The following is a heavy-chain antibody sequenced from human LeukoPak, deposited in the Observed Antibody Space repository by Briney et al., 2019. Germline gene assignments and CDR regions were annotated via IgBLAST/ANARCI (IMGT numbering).Heavy chain of an antibody. CDR2: IYYSGST. J-gene: IGHJ6*03. D-gene: IGHD3-9*01. CDR1: GGSISSSSYY. V-gene: IGHV4-39*07. Sequence: SETLSLTCTVSGGSISSSSYYWGWIRQPPGKGLEWIGSIYYSGSTYYNPSLKSRVTISVDTSKNQFSLKLSSVTAADTAVYYCASSTARYFDWSTIKGDYYYYMDVWGKGTTVTISS. CDR3: ASSTARYFDWSTIKGDYYYYMDV.